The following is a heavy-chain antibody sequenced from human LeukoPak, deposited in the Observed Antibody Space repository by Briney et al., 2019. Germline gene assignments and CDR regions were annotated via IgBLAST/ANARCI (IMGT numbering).Heavy chain of an antibody. D-gene: IGHD1-26*01. J-gene: IGHJ2*01. CDR3: ARTELQGIWYFDL. CDR1: GFTVSSNY. Sequence: GGSLRLSCAASGFTVSSNYMSWVRQAPGKGLEWVSVIYSGGSTYYADSVKGRSTISRDNSKNTLYLQMNSLRAEDTAVYYCARTELQGIWYFDLWGRGTLVTVSS. CDR2: IYSGGST. V-gene: IGHV3-53*01.